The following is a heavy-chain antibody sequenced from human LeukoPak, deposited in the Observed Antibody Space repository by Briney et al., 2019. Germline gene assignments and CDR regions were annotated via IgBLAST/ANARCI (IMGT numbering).Heavy chain of an antibody. J-gene: IGHJ4*02. CDR2: IIPIFGTA. CDR1: GGTFSSYA. V-gene: IGHV1-69*13. Sequence: SVKVSCKASGGTFSSYAISWVRQAPGQGLEWMGGIIPIFGTANYAQKFQGRVTITADESTSTAYMELSSLRSEDTAVYYCARGHASTWGFDYWGQGTLVTVSS. D-gene: IGHD7-27*01. CDR3: ARGHASTWGFDY.